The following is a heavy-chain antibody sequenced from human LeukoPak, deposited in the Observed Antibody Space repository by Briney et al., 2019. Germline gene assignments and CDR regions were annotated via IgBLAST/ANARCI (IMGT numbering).Heavy chain of an antibody. J-gene: IGHJ4*02. CDR3: ASQYYYDSSGYYSAEDWDY. D-gene: IGHD3-22*01. Sequence: KTGGSLRLSCAASGFTFSSYSMNWVRQAPGKGLEWVSSISSSSSYIYYADSVKGRFTISRDNAKNSLYLQMNSLRAEDTAVYYCASQYYYDSSGYYSAEDWDYWGQGTLVTVSS. CDR2: ISSSSSYI. CDR1: GFTFSSYS. V-gene: IGHV3-21*01.